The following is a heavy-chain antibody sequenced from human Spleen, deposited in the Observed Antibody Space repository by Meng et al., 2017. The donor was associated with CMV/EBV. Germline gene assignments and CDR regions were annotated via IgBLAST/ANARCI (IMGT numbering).Heavy chain of an antibody. CDR2: INHSGST. CDR1: GGSFSGYY. CDR3: AGHHYDFWGGYYPYYYYGMDV. V-gene: IGHV4-34*01. Sequence: SETLSLTCAVYGGSFSGYYWSWIRQPPGKGLEWIGEINHSGSTNYNPSLKSRVTISVDTSKNQFSLKLSSVTAADTAVYYCAGHHYDFWGGYYPYYYYGMDVWGQGTTVTVSS. J-gene: IGHJ6*02. D-gene: IGHD3-3*01.